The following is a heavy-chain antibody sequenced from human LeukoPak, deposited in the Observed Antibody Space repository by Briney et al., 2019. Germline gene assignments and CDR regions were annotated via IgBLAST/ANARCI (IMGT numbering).Heavy chain of an antibody. Sequence: GGSLRPSCAASGFTFSNAWMSWVRPAPGKGLEWVGRIKSKIDAGRTDYAAPVKGRFTISRDDSNNTLYLQMSSLKTEDTAFYYCTTGGTSVAYWGQGTLVTVSS. CDR2: IKSKIDAGRT. CDR1: GFTFSNAW. D-gene: IGHD1-1*01. J-gene: IGHJ4*02. V-gene: IGHV3-15*01. CDR3: TTGGTSVAY.